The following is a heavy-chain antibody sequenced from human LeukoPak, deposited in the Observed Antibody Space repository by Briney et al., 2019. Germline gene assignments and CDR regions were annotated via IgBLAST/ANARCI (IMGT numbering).Heavy chain of an antibody. Sequence: GASVKVSCKASGGTFSSYAISWVRQAPGQGLQWMGWITPGGGTNYPQKFQGRVAITWDTSITTAYMDLSRLTSDDTAVYYCARDRYGDGFAHFDYWGQGALVTVSS. CDR1: GGTFSSYA. CDR3: ARDRYGDGFAHFDY. D-gene: IGHD5-24*01. J-gene: IGHJ4*02. CDR2: ITPGGGT. V-gene: IGHV1-2*02.